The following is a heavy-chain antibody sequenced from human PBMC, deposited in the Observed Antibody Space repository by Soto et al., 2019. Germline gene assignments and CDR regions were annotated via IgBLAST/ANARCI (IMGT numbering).Heavy chain of an antibody. J-gene: IGHJ4*02. CDR1: GGSISSGGYY. Sequence: SETLSLTCTVSGGSISSGGYYWSWIRQHPGKGLEWIRYIYYTGSAYYNPSLKSRLTISVDTSNNQFSLKLSSVTAEDTAVYYCAREAYYYDSSGYFSKYFDSWGQGTLVTVSS. D-gene: IGHD3-22*01. CDR2: IYYTGSA. CDR3: AREAYYYDSSGYFSKYFDS. V-gene: IGHV4-31*03.